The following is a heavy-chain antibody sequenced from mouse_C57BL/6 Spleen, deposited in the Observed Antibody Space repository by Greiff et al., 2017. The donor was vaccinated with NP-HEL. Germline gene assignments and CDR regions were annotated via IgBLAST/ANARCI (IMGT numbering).Heavy chain of an antibody. J-gene: IGHJ1*03. CDR1: GYTFTSYW. Sequence: QVQLQQSGAELVMPGASVKLSCKASGYTFTSYWMHWVKQRPGQGLEWIGEIDPSDSYTNYNQKFKGKSTLTVDKSSSTAYMQLSSLTSEDSAVYYCARSVYYYGSSWYFDVWGTGTTVTVSS. V-gene: IGHV1-69*01. CDR2: IDPSDSYT. CDR3: ARSVYYYGSSWYFDV. D-gene: IGHD1-1*01.